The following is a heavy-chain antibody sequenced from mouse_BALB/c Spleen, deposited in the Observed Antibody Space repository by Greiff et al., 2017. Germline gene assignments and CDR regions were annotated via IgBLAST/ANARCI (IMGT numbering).Heavy chain of an antibody. D-gene: IGHD3-3*01. J-gene: IGHJ4*01. Sequence: DVMLVESGGGLVKPGGSLKLSCAASGFTFSSYAMSWVRQTPEKRLEWVASISSGGSTYYPDSVKGRFTISRDNARNILYLQMSSLRSEDTAMYYCARRTRYYAMDYWGQGTSVTVSS. V-gene: IGHV5-6-5*01. CDR2: ISSGGST. CDR1: GFTFSSYA. CDR3: ARRTRYYAMDY.